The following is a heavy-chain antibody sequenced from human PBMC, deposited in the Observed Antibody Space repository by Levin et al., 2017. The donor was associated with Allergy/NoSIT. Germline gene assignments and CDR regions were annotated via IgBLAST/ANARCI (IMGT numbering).Heavy chain of an antibody. D-gene: IGHD2-2*03. CDR2: ISYDGSNK. J-gene: IGHJ4*02. CDR1: GFTFSSYA. Sequence: GESLKISCAASGFTFSSYAMHWVRQAPGKGLEWVAVISYDGSNKYYADSVKGRFTISRDNSKNTLYLQMNSLRAEDTAVYYCAREPGYCRSTSCSDYWGQGTLVTVSS. V-gene: IGHV3-30-3*01. CDR3: AREPGYCRSTSCSDY.